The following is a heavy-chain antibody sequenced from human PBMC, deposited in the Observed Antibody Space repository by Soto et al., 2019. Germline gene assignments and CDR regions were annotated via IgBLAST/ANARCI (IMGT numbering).Heavy chain of an antibody. CDR1: GFSLSTSGVG. V-gene: IGHV2-5*02. Sequence: QITLKESGPTLVKPTQTLTLTCTFSGFSLSTSGVGVGWIRQPPGKALEWLALIYWDDDKRYSPSLKSRLTITKDTSKNQVVLTMTNMDPVDTGTYYCAHRSPTKPGDVYINWGQGTLVTVSS. J-gene: IGHJ4*02. CDR2: IYWDDDK. CDR3: AHRSPTKPGDVYIN. D-gene: IGHD1-20*01.